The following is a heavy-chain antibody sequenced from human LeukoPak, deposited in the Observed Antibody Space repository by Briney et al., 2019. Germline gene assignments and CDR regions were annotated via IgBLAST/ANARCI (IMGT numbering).Heavy chain of an antibody. CDR1: GCTFSTYW. Sequence: PGGSLRLSCAASGCTFSTYWVHWVRQAPGRGLVWVSRINGDGSSTRYADSAKGRFTISRDNAKNTLYLQTNSLRAEDTAVYYCAREKEKSGVFDYWGQGTLVTVSS. CDR2: INGDGSST. CDR3: AREKEKSGVFDY. V-gene: IGHV3-74*01. J-gene: IGHJ4*02. D-gene: IGHD5-12*01.